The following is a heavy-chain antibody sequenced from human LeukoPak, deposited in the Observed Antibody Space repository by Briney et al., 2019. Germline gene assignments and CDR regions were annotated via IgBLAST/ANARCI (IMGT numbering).Heavy chain of an antibody. D-gene: IGHD3-22*01. Sequence: GGSLRLSCAASGFTVSNAWMSWVRQVPGKGLEWVGRIKTKTEGGTRDYAAPVKDRFIILRDESKNTLYLQMDSLKTEDTAVYYCTRIMRHSSAYYSLWYFDLWGRGTLVTVSS. CDR2: IKTKTEGGTR. V-gene: IGHV3-15*01. CDR1: GFTVSNAW. J-gene: IGHJ2*01. CDR3: TRIMRHSSAYYSLWYFDL.